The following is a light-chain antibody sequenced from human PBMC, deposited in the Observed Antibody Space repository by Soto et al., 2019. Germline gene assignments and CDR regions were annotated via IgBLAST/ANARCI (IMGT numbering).Light chain of an antibody. J-gene: IGKJ1*01. CDR3: QHYGSTPPWT. CDR1: QSFSSNY. CDR2: GAS. Sequence: EIVLTQSPGTLSLSPWERATLSCRASQSFSSNYLAWYQQKPGQGPRLLIFGASSRATGIPDRFSGSGSGTDFTLTISRLEPEDFAVYYCQHYGSTPPWTFGQGTKVEIK. V-gene: IGKV3-20*01.